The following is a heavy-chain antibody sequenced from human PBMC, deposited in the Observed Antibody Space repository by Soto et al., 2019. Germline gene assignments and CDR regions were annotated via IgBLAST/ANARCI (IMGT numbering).Heavy chain of an antibody. CDR1: GGTFSSYA. V-gene: IGHV1-69*06. Sequence: GASVKVSCKASGGTFSSYAISWVRQAPGQGLEWMGGIIPIFGTANYAQKFQGRVTITADKSTSTAYMELSSLRSEDTAVYYCARDPEYSSSFFDYWGQGTLVTVSS. D-gene: IGHD6-6*01. CDR3: ARDPEYSSSFFDY. CDR2: IIPIFGTA. J-gene: IGHJ4*02.